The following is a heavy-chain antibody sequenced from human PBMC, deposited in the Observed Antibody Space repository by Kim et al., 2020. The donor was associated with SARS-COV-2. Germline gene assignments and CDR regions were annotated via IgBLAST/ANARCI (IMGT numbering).Heavy chain of an antibody. V-gene: IGHV3-53*01. D-gene: IGHD1-26*01. CDR2: GST. Sequence: GSTYYADSVKGRFTISRDNSKNTLYLQMNSRRAEDTAVYYCARGGSYLDYWGQGTLVTVSS. CDR3: ARGGSYLDY. J-gene: IGHJ4*02.